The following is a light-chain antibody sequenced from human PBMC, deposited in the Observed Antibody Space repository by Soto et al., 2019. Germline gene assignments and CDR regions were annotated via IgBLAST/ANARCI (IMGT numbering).Light chain of an antibody. Sequence: QSVLTQPPSASETPGQRITISCAGSRSNIGSNSVYWYQQLSGTAPKLLIYTNSQRPSGVPERFSGAKSGTSASLAISGLRSEDEADYYCATWDDSLRIGVFGGGTKLTVL. CDR1: RSNIGSNS. CDR3: ATWDDSLRIGV. J-gene: IGLJ3*02. CDR2: TNS. V-gene: IGLV1-47*02.